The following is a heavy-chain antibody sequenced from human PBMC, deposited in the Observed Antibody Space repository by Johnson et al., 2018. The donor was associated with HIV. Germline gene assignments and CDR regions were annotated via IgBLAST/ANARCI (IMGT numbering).Heavy chain of an antibody. V-gene: IGHV3-11*04. CDR1: GFTFSDYY. CDR3: ARAPEVRGVDAFDV. D-gene: IGHD3-10*01. Sequence: VQLVESGGGLVKPGGSLRLSCAASGFTFSDYYMSWIRQAPGKGLEWVSYITSTGITVYYTDSVKGRFTISRDNAKNSLSLQMNSRRAEDTAVYYCARAPEVRGVDAFDVWGQGTVVTVSS. J-gene: IGHJ3*01. CDR2: ITSTGITV.